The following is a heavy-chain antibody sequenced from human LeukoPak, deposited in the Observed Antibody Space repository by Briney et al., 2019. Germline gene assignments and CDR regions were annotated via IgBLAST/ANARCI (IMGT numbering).Heavy chain of an antibody. J-gene: IGHJ4*02. CDR1: GFTFSNYY. D-gene: IGHD5-12*01. CDR3: AKGGNEKTLRWGMDN. Sequence: PGRSLRLSCAASGFTFSNYYMHWVRQAPGKGLEWVALISNDGGIKYHGDSVRGRFTTSRDNSANTLYLQMDRLRTEDTAVYYCAKGGNEKTLRWGMDNWGQGTLVTVSS. V-gene: IGHV3-30*18. CDR2: ISNDGGIK.